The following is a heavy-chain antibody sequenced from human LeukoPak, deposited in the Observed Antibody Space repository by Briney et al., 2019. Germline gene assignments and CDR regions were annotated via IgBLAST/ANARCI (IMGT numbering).Heavy chain of an antibody. CDR2: IRAYNGNT. J-gene: IGHJ3*02. CDR1: GYTFTSYG. CDR3: ARDSDILTGYYNINRDAFDI. D-gene: IGHD3-9*01. V-gene: IGHV1-18*04. Sequence: ASVKVSCKASGYTFTSYGISWVRQAPGQGLEWMGWIRAYNGNTNYAQKLQGRVTMTTDTSTSTAYMELRSLRSDDTAVYYCARDSDILTGYYNINRDAFDIWGQGTMVTVSS.